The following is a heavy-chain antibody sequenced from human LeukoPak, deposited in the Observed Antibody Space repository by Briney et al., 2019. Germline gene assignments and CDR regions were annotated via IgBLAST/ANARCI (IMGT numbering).Heavy chain of an antibody. CDR2: ISGSGGGT. Sequence: PGGSLRLSCAASGFTFSNYAMSWARQAPGKGLEWVSAISGSGGGTSYADSVKGRFAISRDNSKNTLYLQLNSLRAEDTAVYYCAKEPYSGSYYVHFDYWGQGTLVTVSS. V-gene: IGHV3-23*01. D-gene: IGHD1-26*01. J-gene: IGHJ4*02. CDR1: GFTFSNYA. CDR3: AKEPYSGSYYVHFDY.